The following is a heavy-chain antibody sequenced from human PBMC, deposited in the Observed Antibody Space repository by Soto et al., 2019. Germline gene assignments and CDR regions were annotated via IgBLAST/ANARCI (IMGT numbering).Heavy chain of an antibody. J-gene: IGHJ6*02. CDR3: ARDLFPYYYDSSGYYRPVYYGMDV. D-gene: IGHD3-22*01. CDR2: ISSSSSTI. CDR1: GFTFSSYS. V-gene: IGHV3-48*02. Sequence: GGSLRLSCAASGFTFSSYSMNWVRQAPGKGLEWVPYISSSSSTIYYADSVKGRFTISRDNAKNSLYLQMNSLRDEDTAVYYCARDLFPYYYDSSGYYRPVYYGMDVWGQGTTVTVSS.